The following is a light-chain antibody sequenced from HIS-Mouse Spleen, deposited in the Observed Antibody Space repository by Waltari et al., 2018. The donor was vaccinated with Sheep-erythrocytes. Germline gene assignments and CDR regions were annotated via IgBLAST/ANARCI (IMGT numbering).Light chain of an antibody. CDR3: QQYGSSLRT. CDR2: DAS. CDR1: QSVSSY. J-gene: IGKJ5*01. Sequence: EIVLTQSPATLSLSPGERATLSCRASQSVSSYLAWYQQKPGQAPRLLIYDASNRATGIPARFSGSGSGTDFTLTISRLEPEDFAVYYCQQYGSSLRTFGQGTRLEIK. V-gene: IGKV3-20*01.